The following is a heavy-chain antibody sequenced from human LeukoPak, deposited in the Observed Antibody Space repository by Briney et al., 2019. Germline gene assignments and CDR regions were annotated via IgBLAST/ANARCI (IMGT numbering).Heavy chain of an antibody. Sequence: VQPGRSLRLSCAASGFTFSSYDMHWVRQAPGKGLEWVAVIWYDGSNKYYADSVKGRFTISRDNSKNTLYLQMNSLRAEDTAVYYCARDFRIAVAGRGGGFDYWGQGTLVTVSS. V-gene: IGHV3-33*01. D-gene: IGHD6-19*01. J-gene: IGHJ4*02. CDR2: IWYDGSNK. CDR3: ARDFRIAVAGRGGGFDY. CDR1: GFTFSSYD.